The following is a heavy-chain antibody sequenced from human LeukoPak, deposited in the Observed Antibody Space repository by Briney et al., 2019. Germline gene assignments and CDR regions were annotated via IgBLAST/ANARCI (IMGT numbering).Heavy chain of an antibody. CDR3: AKDTTPLASYFDY. CDR2: ISWNSGSI. Sequence: GRSLRLSCAASGFTFDDYAMHWVRQAPGKGLEWVSGISWNSGSIGYADSVKGRFTISRDNAKNSLYLQMNSLRAEDMALYYCAKDTTPLASYFDYRGQGTLVTVSS. J-gene: IGHJ4*02. D-gene: IGHD5-12*01. V-gene: IGHV3-9*03. CDR1: GFTFDDYA.